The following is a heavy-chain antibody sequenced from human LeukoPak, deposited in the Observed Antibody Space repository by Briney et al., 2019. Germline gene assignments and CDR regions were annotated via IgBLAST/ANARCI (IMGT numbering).Heavy chain of an antibody. Sequence: ASVKVSCKASGYTFSDYYMHWVRQAPGQGLEWMAWIDCNSGGTNYAQKFQGRVTMTRDTSLSTVYMELSSLRSDDTALYYCARRNTVVVAAQEEYGDHWFLWGQGTMVTVSS. CDR1: GYTFSDYY. CDR2: IDCNSGGT. J-gene: IGHJ3*01. CDR3: ARRNTVVVAAQEEYGDHWFL. D-gene: IGHD2-2*01. V-gene: IGHV1-2*02.